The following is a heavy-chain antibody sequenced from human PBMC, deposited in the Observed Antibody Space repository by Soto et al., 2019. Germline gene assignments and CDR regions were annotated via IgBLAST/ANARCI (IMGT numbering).Heavy chain of an antibody. V-gene: IGHV4-59*08. CDR3: ATYTTGGGGRGY. Sequence: QVQLQESGPGLVKPSETLSLTCTVSGASISRDHWNWIRQPPGKGLEWIGEYSGTTNYNPSLRSRVTISVDTSNNQFSLKLSSVTAAATAVYFCATYTTGGGGRGYWGQGTLVTVSS. J-gene: IGHJ4*02. CDR2: YSGTT. D-gene: IGHD3-16*01. CDR1: GASISRDH.